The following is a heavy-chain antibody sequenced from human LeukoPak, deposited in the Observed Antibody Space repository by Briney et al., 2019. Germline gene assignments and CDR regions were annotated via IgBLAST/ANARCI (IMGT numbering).Heavy chain of an antibody. CDR3: ARGYDSSGYPFDY. V-gene: IGHV4-30-2*01. CDR1: GGSISSYS. Sequence: SETLSLTCTVSGGSISSYSWSWTRQPPGKGLEWIGYIYHSGSTYYNPSLKSRVTISVDRSKNQFSLKLSSVTAADTAVYYCARGYDSSGYPFDYWGQGTLVTVSS. J-gene: IGHJ4*02. CDR2: IYHSGST. D-gene: IGHD3-22*01.